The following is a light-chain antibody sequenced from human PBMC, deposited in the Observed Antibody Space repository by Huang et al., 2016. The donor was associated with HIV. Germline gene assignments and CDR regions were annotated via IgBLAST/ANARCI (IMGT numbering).Light chain of an antibody. CDR2: DAS. J-gene: IGKJ1*01. CDR1: QRIDSY. V-gene: IGKV1-5*01. Sequence: GDRVTITCRASQRIDSYLAWYQQKPGKAPKLLIYDASSLDSGVPSRFSGRGSGTEFTLTISSLQPDNFATYYCQQYHSYPGTFGQGTKVEIK. CDR3: QQYHSYPGT.